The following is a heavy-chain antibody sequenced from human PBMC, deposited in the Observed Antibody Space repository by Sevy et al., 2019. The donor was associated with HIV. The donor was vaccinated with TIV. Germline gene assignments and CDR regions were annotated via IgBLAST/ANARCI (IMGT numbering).Heavy chain of an antibody. CDR2: ISYHGRNK. D-gene: IGHD3-9*01. CDR1: GFTFSSFF. CDR3: AKDFTGYNGMDV. V-gene: IGHV3-30*18. J-gene: IGHJ6*02. Sequence: GGSLRLSCAASGFTFSSFFMHWVRQAPGKGLEWVAVISYHGRNKFYGDSVEGRFTISRDNSKKTLYLQMNSLRIEDTAMYYCAKDFTGYNGMDVWGQGTMVTVSS.